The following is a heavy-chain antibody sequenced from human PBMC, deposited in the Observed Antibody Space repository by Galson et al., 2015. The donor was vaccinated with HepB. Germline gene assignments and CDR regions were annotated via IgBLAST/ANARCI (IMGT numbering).Heavy chain of an antibody. CDR3: ARGPRGSGYYTGFAFDI. J-gene: IGHJ3*02. Sequence: SLRLSCAASGFTFSSYSMNWVRQAPGKGLEWVSYISSSSSTIYYADSVKGRFTISRDNAKNSLYLQMNSLRDEDTAVYYCARGPRGSGYYTGFAFDIWGQGTMVTVSS. CDR2: ISSSSSTI. V-gene: IGHV3-48*02. D-gene: IGHD3-3*01. CDR1: GFTFSSYS.